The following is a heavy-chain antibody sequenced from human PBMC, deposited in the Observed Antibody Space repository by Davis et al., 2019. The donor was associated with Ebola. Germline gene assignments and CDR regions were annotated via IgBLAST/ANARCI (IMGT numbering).Heavy chain of an antibody. D-gene: IGHD3-22*01. V-gene: IGHV1-24*01. CDR3: ARGGGRGTMIVVDKSGGAFDI. J-gene: IGHJ3*02. Sequence: ASVKVSCKVSGYTLTELSMHWVRQAPGKGLEWMGGFDPEDGETIYAQKFQGRVTMTEDTSTDTAYMELSSLRSEDTAVYYCARGGGRGTMIVVDKSGGAFDIWGQGTMVTVSS. CDR1: GYTLTELS. CDR2: FDPEDGET.